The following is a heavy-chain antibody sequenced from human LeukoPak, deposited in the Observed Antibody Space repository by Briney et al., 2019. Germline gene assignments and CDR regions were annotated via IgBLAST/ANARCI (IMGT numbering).Heavy chain of an antibody. V-gene: IGHV3-48*04. Sequence: PGGSLRLSCAASGFTFSSYAMSWVRQAPGKGLEWVSYISSSGSTIYYADSVKGRFTISRDNAKNSLYLQMNSLRAEDTAVYYCAREGEVAGTPVDYWGQGTLVTVSS. CDR3: AREGEVAGTPVDY. D-gene: IGHD6-19*01. CDR2: ISSSGSTI. J-gene: IGHJ4*02. CDR1: GFTFSSYA.